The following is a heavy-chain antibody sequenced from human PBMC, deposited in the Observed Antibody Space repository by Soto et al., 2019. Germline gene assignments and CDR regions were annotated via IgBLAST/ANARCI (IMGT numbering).Heavy chain of an antibody. J-gene: IGHJ3*02. V-gene: IGHV4-31*03. Sequence: QVQLQESGPGLVKPPQTLSLTCTVSGGSISSGGYYWSWIRQHPGKGLEWIGYIYYSGSTYYNPSLKSRVTISVDTSKNQFSLKLSSVTAADTAVYYCARELTVATKNHAFDIWGQGTMVTVSS. D-gene: IGHD5-12*01. CDR2: IYYSGST. CDR3: ARELTVATKNHAFDI. CDR1: GGSISSGGYY.